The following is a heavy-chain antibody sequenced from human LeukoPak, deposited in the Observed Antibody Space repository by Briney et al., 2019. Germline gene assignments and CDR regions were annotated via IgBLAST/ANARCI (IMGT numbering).Heavy chain of an antibody. CDR3: ARDQRDYVWGSYRSPRWVYMDV. V-gene: IGHV4-34*01. D-gene: IGHD3-16*02. Sequence: SETLSLTCAVYGGSFSGYYWSWIRQPPGKGLEWIGEINHSGSTNYNPSLKSRVTISVDTSKNQFSLKLSSVTAADTAVYYCARDQRDYVWGSYRSPRWVYMDVWGKGTTVTISS. CDR1: GGSFSGYY. CDR2: INHSGST. J-gene: IGHJ6*03.